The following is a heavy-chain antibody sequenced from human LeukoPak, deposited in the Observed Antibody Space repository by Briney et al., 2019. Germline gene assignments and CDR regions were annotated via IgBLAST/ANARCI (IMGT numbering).Heavy chain of an antibody. CDR2: ISSSSSYI. D-gene: IGHD6-19*01. J-gene: IGHJ4*02. CDR1: GFTFSSYS. CDR3: ASSGPIAVAFFDY. V-gene: IGHV3-21*01. Sequence: PGGSLRLSCAASGFTFSSYSMNWVRQAPGKGLEWVSSISSSSSYIYYADSVKGRFTISRDDAKNSQYLQMNSLRAEDTAVYYCASSGPIAVAFFDYWGQGILVTVSS.